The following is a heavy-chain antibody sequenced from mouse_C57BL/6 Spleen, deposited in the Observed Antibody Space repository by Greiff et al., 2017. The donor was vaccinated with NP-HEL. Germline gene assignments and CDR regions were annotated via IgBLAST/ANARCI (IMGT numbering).Heavy chain of an antibody. CDR3: ARWNYYGSTSYYFDY. D-gene: IGHD1-1*01. Sequence: VQLQQSGPELVKPGASVKISCKASGYAFSSSWMNWVKQRPGKGLEWIGRIYPGDGDTNYNGKFKGKATLTADKSSSTAYMQLSSLTSEDSAVYFGARWNYYGSTSYYFDYWGQGTTLTVSS. V-gene: IGHV1-82*01. J-gene: IGHJ2*01. CDR2: IYPGDGDT. CDR1: GYAFSSSW.